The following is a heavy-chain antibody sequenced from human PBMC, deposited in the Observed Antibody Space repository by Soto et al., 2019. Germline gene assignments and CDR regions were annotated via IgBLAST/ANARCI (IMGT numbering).Heavy chain of an antibody. V-gene: IGHV1-69*01. D-gene: IGHD3-22*01. J-gene: IGHJ3*02. CDR3: ARSRVTYYYDRSAFDI. CDR2: SIPIFGTA. Sequence: QVQLVQSGAEVKKPGSSVKVSCKASGGTFSRYAISWVRQAPGQGLEWMGGSIPIFGTANYAQKFQGRVTITADESTSTAYMELSSLRSEDTAVYYCARSRVTYYYDRSAFDIWGQGTMVTVSS. CDR1: GGTFSRYA.